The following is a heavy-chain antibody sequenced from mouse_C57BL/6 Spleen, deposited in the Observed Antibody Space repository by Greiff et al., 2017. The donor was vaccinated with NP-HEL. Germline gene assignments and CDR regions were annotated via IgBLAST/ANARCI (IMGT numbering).Heavy chain of an antibody. D-gene: IGHD1-1*01. Sequence: VQLQQSGPELVKPGDSVKISCKASGYSFTGYFMNWVMQSHGKSLEWIGRINPYNGDTFYNQKFKGKATLTVDKSSSTAHMELRSLTSEDSAVYYCASVGYYYGSSYKDYWGQGTTLTVSS. V-gene: IGHV1-20*01. CDR2: INPYNGDT. CDR3: ASVGYYYGSSYKDY. CDR1: GYSFTGYF. J-gene: IGHJ2*01.